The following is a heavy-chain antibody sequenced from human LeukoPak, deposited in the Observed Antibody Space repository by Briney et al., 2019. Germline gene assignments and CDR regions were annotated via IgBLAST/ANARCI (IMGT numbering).Heavy chain of an antibody. D-gene: IGHD6-19*01. CDR2: IYSGGST. Sequence: GDSLRLSCAASGFTVSSNYMSWVRQAPGKGLEWVSVIYSGGSTYYADSVKGRFTISRDNSKNTLYLQMNSLRAEDTAVYCCARGMGSGWYFDYWGQGTLVTVSS. V-gene: IGHV3-53*01. CDR3: ARGMGSGWYFDY. CDR1: GFTVSSNY. J-gene: IGHJ4*02.